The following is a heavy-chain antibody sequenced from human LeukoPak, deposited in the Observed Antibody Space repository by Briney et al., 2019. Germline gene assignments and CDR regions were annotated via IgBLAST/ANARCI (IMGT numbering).Heavy chain of an antibody. J-gene: IGHJ4*02. D-gene: IGHD2-2*01. V-gene: IGHV3-23*01. Sequence: GGSLRLSCVDSGVAFSNYAMTWVRQAPGRGLEWVSSISSSGDYTYYTDSVKGRFTISRDNSKNKLFLEMNSLRAEDTAIYYCAKDALRLCSSTSCYLWGQGTLVTVSS. CDR3: AKDALRLCSSTSCYL. CDR1: GVAFSNYA. CDR2: ISSSGDYT.